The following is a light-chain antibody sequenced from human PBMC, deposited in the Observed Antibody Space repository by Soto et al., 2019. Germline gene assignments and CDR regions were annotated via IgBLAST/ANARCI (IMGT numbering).Light chain of an antibody. CDR2: DAS. V-gene: IGKV1-5*01. Sequence: DIQMTQSPSTLSASVGDRLTITCRASQRISRWLAWYQQKPGNAPKLLIYDASTLESGVPSRFSGSGSGKEFPLAISSQPPDDFANYYCQQYDNYRAFGQGTKVDIK. J-gene: IGKJ1*01. CDR3: QQYDNYRA. CDR1: QRISRW.